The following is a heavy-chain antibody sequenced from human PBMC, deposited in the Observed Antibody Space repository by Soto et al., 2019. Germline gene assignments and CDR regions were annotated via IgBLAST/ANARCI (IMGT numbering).Heavy chain of an antibody. D-gene: IGHD3-3*01. CDR1: GGNFSSYA. CDR3: ARSGDPTIFGVVPGSRVYYGMDV. Sequence: SVKVSCKASGGNFSSYASSWVRQAPGQGLEWMGGIIPIFGTANYAQKFQGRVTITADESTCTAYMELSSLRSEDTAVYYCARSGDPTIFGVVPGSRVYYGMDVWGQGTTVTVSS. CDR2: IIPIFGTA. V-gene: IGHV1-69*13. J-gene: IGHJ6*02.